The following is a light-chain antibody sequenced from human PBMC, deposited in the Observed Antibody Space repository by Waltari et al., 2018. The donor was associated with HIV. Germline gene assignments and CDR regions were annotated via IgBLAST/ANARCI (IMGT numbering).Light chain of an antibody. CDR3: AAWDDSLL. Sequence: QSVLTQPPSASGTPGQRVTISCSGSSSNIGSKYVYWYQQLPGTAPKLLIYRNNQRPSGVPDRFSGSKSGTSASLAISGLRSEVEADYYCAAWDDSLLFGGGTKLTVL. J-gene: IGLJ2*01. CDR2: RNN. V-gene: IGLV1-47*01. CDR1: SSNIGSKY.